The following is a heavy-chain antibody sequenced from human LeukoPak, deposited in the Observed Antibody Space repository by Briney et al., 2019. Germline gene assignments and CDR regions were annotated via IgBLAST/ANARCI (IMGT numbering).Heavy chain of an antibody. CDR1: GGSISSGSYY. D-gene: IGHD3-16*01. V-gene: IGHV4-61*09. CDR2: INHSGST. CDR3: ARVSPEGGFDY. Sequence: SQTLSLTCTVSGGSISSGSYYWSWIRQPAGKGLEWIGEINHSGSTNYNPSLKSRVTISVDTSKNQFSLKLSSVTAADTAVYYCARVSPEGGFDYWGQGTLVTVSS. J-gene: IGHJ4*02.